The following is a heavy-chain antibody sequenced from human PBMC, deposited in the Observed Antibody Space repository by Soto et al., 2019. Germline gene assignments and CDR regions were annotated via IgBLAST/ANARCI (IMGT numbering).Heavy chain of an antibody. Sequence: PGESLKISCKASGYKFTTDWIGWVRQMPGKGLEWMGIIHPDDSDTRYSPSFQGQVTISADKSISTAYLQWSSLKASDTAIYYCVISPAYRSRWLLAYCGQGSLVPGSS. CDR2: IHPDDSDT. CDR3: VISPAYRSRWLLAY. CDR1: GYKFTTDW. J-gene: IGHJ4*02. D-gene: IGHD6-19*01. V-gene: IGHV5-51*01.